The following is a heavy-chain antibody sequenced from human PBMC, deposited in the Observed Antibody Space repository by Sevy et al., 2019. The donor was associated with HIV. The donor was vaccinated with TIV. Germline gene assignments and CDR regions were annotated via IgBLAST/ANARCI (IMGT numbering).Heavy chain of an antibody. V-gene: IGHV3-7*01. CDR2: IKQDGSEK. D-gene: IGHD1-1*01. CDR3: ESQLKREGWFDS. J-gene: IGHJ5*01. CDR1: GFMFRTYW. Sequence: GGSLRLSCAASGFMFRTYWMTWVRQAPGKGLEWVANIKQDGSEKYYVDSVKGRFTISRDNTKKSLYLQMNSLRVEDTAVYYCESQLKREGWFDSWGQGALVTVSS.